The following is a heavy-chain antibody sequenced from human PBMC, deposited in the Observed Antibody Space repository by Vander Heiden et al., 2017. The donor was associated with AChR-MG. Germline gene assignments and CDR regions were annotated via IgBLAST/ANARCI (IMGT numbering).Heavy chain of an antibody. CDR2: ISWNSGSI. CDR3: AKDIVRVEPPENYYYGMDV. Sequence: EVQLVESGGGLVQPGRSLRLSCAASGFTFDDYAMHWVRQAPGKGLEWVSGISWNSGSIGYADSVKGRFTISRDNAKNSLYLQMNSLRAEDTALYYCAKDIVRVEPPENYYYGMDVWGQGTTVTVSS. D-gene: IGHD3-10*02. V-gene: IGHV3-9*01. CDR1: GFTFDDYA. J-gene: IGHJ6*02.